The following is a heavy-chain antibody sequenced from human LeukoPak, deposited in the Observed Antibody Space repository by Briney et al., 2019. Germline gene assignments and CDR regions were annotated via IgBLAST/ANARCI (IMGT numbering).Heavy chain of an antibody. Sequence: SETLSLTCAVYGGSFSGYYWSWIHQPPGKGLEWIGEINHSGSTNYNPSLKSRVTISVDTSKNQFSLKLSSVTAADTAVYYCARGQLLRNWGQGTLVTVSS. D-gene: IGHD2-2*01. CDR3: ARGQLLRN. J-gene: IGHJ4*02. CDR2: INHSGST. V-gene: IGHV4-34*01. CDR1: GGSFSGYY.